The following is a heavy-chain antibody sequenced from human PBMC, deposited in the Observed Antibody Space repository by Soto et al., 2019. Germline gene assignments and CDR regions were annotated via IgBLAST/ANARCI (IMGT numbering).Heavy chain of an antibody. J-gene: IGHJ4*02. Sequence: GGSLRLSSVASEFTFRDHYMSWIRQAPGKGLEWVSYISTGGAIRYYADSVRGRFTISRDNAKNSLYLQMNSLRAEDTAVYYCARGRRQLDYWGQGTLVTVSS. CDR2: ISTGGAIR. V-gene: IGHV3-11*01. D-gene: IGHD6-13*01. CDR3: ARGRRQLDY. CDR1: EFTFRDHY.